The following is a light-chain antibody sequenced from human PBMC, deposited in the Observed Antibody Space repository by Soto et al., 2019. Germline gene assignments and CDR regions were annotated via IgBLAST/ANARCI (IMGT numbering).Light chain of an antibody. CDR2: VNN. Sequence: QSVLTQPPSVSAAPGQRVTISCTGSSSNIGAGYDVHWYQQLPGTAPKVLIYVNNNRPSGVPDRFSGSKSGTSASLAITGLQAEDEADYYCQSYDSSLSGVVFGGGTKLTVL. V-gene: IGLV1-40*01. CDR3: QSYDSSLSGVV. CDR1: SSNIGAGYD. J-gene: IGLJ2*01.